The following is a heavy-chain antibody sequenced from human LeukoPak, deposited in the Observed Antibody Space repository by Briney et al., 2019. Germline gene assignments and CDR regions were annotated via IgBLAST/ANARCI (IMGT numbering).Heavy chain of an antibody. CDR1: GFTFSSYS. CDR2: ISSSSSYI. D-gene: IGHD4-17*01. V-gene: IGHV3-21*01. CDR3: ARAALFPYGDYDGGWGL. Sequence: GGSLRLSCAASGFTFSSYSMNWVRQAPGKGLEWVSSISSSSSYIYYADSVKGRFTISRDNAKNSLYLQMNSLRAEDTAVYYCARAALFPYGDYDGGWGLWGQGTMVTVSS. J-gene: IGHJ3*01.